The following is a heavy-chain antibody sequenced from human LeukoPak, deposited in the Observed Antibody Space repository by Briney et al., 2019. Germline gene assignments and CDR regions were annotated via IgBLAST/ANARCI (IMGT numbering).Heavy chain of an antibody. CDR2: IKPDGSEK. CDR3: ARKSGSYPN. Sequence: GGSLRPSCAASGFTFSSYWMSWVRQAPGKGLEWVANIKPDGSEKSYVDSVKGRFTISRDNAKNSLYLQMNSLRAEDTAVYYCARKSGSYPNWGQGTLVTVSS. J-gene: IGHJ4*02. CDR1: GFTFSSYW. V-gene: IGHV3-7*01. D-gene: IGHD1-26*01.